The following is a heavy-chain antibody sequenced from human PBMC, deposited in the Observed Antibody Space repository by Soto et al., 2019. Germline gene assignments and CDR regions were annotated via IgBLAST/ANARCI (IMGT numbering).Heavy chain of an antibody. J-gene: IGHJ4*02. CDR2: FDPEDGET. CDR1: GYTLTELS. Sequence: GASVKVSCKVSGYTLTELSMHWVRQAPGKGLEWMGGFDPEDGETIYAQKFQGRVTMTEDTSTDTAYMELSSLRSEDTAVYYFATIPYPDFWSGYFDYWGQGTLVTVSS. CDR3: ATIPYPDFWSGYFDY. D-gene: IGHD3-3*01. V-gene: IGHV1-24*01.